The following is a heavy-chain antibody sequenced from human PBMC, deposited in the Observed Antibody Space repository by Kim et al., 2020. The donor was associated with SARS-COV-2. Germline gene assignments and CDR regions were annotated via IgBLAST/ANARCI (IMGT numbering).Heavy chain of an antibody. CDR1: GYSFTSYW. V-gene: IGHV5-51*01. Sequence: GESLKISCKGSGYSFTSYWIGWVRQMPGKGLEWMGIIYPGDSDTRYSPSFQGQVTISADKPISTAYLQWSSLKASDTAMYYCARHIAAAGTRYYYYGMDVWGQGTTVTVS. CDR3: ARHIAAAGTRYYYYGMDV. CDR2: IYPGDSDT. D-gene: IGHD6-13*01. J-gene: IGHJ6*02.